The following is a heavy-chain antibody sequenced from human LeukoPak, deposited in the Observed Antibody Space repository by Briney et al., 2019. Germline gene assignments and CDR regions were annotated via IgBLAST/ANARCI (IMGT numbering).Heavy chain of an antibody. CDR3: ARDLTGTINY. Sequence: PGGSLRLSCAGSGFTFSSHWIGWVRQAPGKGLEWVSSISSSSSYIYYADSVKGRFTISRDNAKNSLYLQMNSLRAEDTAVYYCARDLTGTINYWGQGTLVTVSS. J-gene: IGHJ4*02. CDR1: GFTFSSHW. CDR2: ISSSSSYI. V-gene: IGHV3-21*01. D-gene: IGHD1-7*01.